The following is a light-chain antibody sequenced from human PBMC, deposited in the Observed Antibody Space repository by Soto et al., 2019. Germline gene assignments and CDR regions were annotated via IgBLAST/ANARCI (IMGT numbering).Light chain of an antibody. Sequence: EIVMTQSPATLSVSPGERATLSCRASQSVSSNLAWYQRKPGQAPRLLIYGASTRTTGIPARFNGSGSGTEFTLTISSLHSEDFAVYYCQQCNNWPRTFGQGTKVKI. V-gene: IGKV3-15*01. CDR3: QQCNNWPRT. CDR2: GAS. J-gene: IGKJ1*01. CDR1: QSVSSN.